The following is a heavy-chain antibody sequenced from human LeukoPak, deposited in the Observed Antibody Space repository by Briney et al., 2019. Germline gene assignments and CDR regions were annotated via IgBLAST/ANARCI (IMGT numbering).Heavy chain of an antibody. CDR2: ISSSSSTI. CDR3: ARDKRAWYSGSHPFFDY. J-gene: IGHJ4*02. D-gene: IGHD1-26*01. Sequence: GGSPRLSCAASGFTFSDYYMSWIRQAPGKGLEWVSYISSSSSTIYYADSVKGRFTISSDNAKNSLYLQMNSLRAEDTAVYYCARDKRAWYSGSHPFFDYWGQGTLVTVSS. CDR1: GFTFSDYY. V-gene: IGHV3-11*04.